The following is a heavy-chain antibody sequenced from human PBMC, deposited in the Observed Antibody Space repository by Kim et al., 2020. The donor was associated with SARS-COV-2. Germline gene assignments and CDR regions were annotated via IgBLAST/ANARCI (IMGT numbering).Heavy chain of an antibody. CDR2: IKRDGSER. CDR3: GISGI. CDR1: GITSSSYW. Sequence: GGSLRLSCVESGITSSSYWLTWVRQAPGKGLEWVANIKRDGSERYYGDSEKGRFTISRDNAKSSVFLQMNSLRSEDTAVYYCGISGIWGQGTLVTVSS. J-gene: IGHJ4*02. V-gene: IGHV3-7*01.